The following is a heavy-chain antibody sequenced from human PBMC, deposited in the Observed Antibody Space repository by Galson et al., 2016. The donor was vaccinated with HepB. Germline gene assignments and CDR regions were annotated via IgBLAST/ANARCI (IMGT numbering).Heavy chain of an antibody. Sequence: FSSYDMHWVRQATGKGLEWVSGIGTAGDTYYPGSVKGRFTISREDAKNSLYLQMNSLRAGDTAVYYCATSVYGDYRFDDWYFDLWGRGTLVTVSS. V-gene: IGHV3-13*04. J-gene: IGHJ2*01. D-gene: IGHD4-17*01. CDR1: FSSYD. CDR2: IGTAGDT. CDR3: ATSVYGDYRFDDWYFDL.